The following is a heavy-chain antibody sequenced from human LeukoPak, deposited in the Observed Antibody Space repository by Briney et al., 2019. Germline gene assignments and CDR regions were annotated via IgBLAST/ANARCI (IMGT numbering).Heavy chain of an antibody. D-gene: IGHD3-3*01. CDR2: IYYSRNT. J-gene: IGHJ4*02. CDR1: GGSISTSNSY. V-gene: IGHV4-39*01. CDR3: ARQTGAGLFILP. Sequence: SETLSRTAAVSGGSISTSNSYWGWTRRPPGTGREWVGSIYYSRNTYYNPSLKSRVPISVDTSKNQFSLILTSVTAADTAVYYCARQTGAGLFILPGGQGTLVTVSS.